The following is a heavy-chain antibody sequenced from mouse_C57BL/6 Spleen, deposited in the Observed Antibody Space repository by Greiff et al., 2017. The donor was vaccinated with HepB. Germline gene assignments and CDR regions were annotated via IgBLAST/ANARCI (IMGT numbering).Heavy chain of an antibody. CDR2: IYPGDGDT. D-gene: IGHD1-1*02. V-gene: IGHV1-82*01. Sequence: QVQLQQSGPELVKPGASVKISCKASGYAFSSSWMNWVKQRPGKGLEWIGRIYPGDGDTNYNGKFKGKATLTADKSSSTAYMQLSSLTSEDSAVYFCARFGGTMVYYFDYWGQGTTLTVSS. J-gene: IGHJ2*01. CDR3: ARFGGTMVYYFDY. CDR1: GYAFSSSW.